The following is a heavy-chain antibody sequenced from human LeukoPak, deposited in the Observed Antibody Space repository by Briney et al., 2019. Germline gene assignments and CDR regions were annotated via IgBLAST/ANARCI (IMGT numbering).Heavy chain of an antibody. V-gene: IGHV4-4*07. J-gene: IGHJ5*02. CDR1: GGSLSSYY. CDR3: ARAVYCSGGSCSNWFDP. D-gene: IGHD2-15*01. CDR2: IYTSGST. Sequence: SETLSLTCTVSGGSLSSYYWSWVRQPAGKGLEWIGRIYTSGSTNYNPSLKSRVTMSVDTSKNQFSLKLSSVTAADTAVYYCARAVYCSGGSCSNWFDPWGQGTLVTVSS.